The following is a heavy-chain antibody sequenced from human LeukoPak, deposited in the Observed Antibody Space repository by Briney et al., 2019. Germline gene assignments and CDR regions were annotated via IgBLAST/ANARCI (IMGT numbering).Heavy chain of an antibody. CDR1: GFTFSTSW. CDR3: AKGGVARDQDTSWLGFDY. Sequence: PGGSLRLSCVASGFTFSTSWVSWVRQAPGKGLEWVSAISGSGGSTYYADSVKGRFTISRDNSKNTLYLQMNSLRAEDTAVYYCAKGGVARDQDTSWLGFDYWGQGTLVTVSS. D-gene: IGHD2-2*01. CDR2: ISGSGGST. J-gene: IGHJ4*02. V-gene: IGHV3-23*01.